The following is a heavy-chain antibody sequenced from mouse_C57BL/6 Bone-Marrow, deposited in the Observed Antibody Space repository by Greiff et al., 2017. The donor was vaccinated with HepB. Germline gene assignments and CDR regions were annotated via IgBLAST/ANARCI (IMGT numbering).Heavy chain of an antibody. V-gene: IGHV3-6*01. J-gene: IGHJ2*01. CDR1: GYSITSGYY. D-gene: IGHD1-1*01. CDR3: AREAPYYYGSSYYFDY. CDR2: ISYDGSN. Sequence: DVQLQESGPGLVKPSQSLSLTCSVTGYSITSGYYWNWIRQFPGNKLEWMGYISYDGSNNYNPSLKNRISITRDTSKNQFFLKLNSVTTEDTATYYCAREAPYYYGSSYYFDYWGQGTTLTVSS.